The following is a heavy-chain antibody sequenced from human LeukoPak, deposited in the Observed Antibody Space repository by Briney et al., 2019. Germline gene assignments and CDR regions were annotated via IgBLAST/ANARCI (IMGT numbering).Heavy chain of an antibody. V-gene: IGHV3-21*01. Sequence: GGSLRLSCAASGLTFSSYSMNWVRQAPGKGLEWVSSISSSSSYIYYADSVKGRFTISRDNAKNSLYLQMNSLRAEDTAVYYCARVGDGYDLNYFDYWGQGTLVTVSS. CDR3: ARVGDGYDLNYFDY. CDR1: GLTFSSYS. D-gene: IGHD5-12*01. CDR2: ISSSSSYI. J-gene: IGHJ4*02.